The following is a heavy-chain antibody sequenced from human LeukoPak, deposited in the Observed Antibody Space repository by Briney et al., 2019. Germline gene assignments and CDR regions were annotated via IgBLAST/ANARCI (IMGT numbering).Heavy chain of an antibody. J-gene: IGHJ4*02. D-gene: IGHD5-18*01. V-gene: IGHV4-59*01. CDR2: IYYSGST. CDR3: ASYSYGYFNY. CDR1: GGSISSYY. Sequence: SETLSLTCTVSGGSISSYYWSWIRQPPGKGLEWIGYIYYSGSTNYNPSLKSRVTISVDTSKNQFSLKLSSVTAADTAVYYCASYSYGYFNYWGQGTLVPVSS.